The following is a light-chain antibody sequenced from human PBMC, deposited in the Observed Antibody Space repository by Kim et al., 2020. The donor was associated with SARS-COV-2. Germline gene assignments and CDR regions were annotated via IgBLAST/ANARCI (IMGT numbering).Light chain of an antibody. CDR3: QTWGTGIWV. CDR2: LNSDGSH. J-gene: IGLJ3*02. V-gene: IGLV4-69*01. Sequence: SVRRTGTRSSGHSSYAIAWHQQQPEKGPRYLMKLNSDGSHSKGDGIPDRFSGSSSGAERYLTISSLQSEDEADYYCQTWGTGIWVFGGGTQLTVL. CDR1: SGHSSYA.